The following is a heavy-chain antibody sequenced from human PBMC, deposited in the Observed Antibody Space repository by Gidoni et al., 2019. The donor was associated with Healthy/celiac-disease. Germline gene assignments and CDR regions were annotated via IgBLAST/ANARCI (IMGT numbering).Heavy chain of an antibody. J-gene: IGHJ6*02. CDR3: ARGGVRDMDV. Sequence: QVQLQESGPGLVKPSETLSLTCTVSGGSISSYYWRWIRQPAGKGLEWIGRMYSSGGTNYNPSLKSRVTRSVNTSKNQFSLKLRSVTAADTAVYYCARGGVRDMDVWGQGTTVTVSS. V-gene: IGHV4-4*07. CDR2: MYSSGGT. CDR1: GGSISSYY. D-gene: IGHD1-1*01.